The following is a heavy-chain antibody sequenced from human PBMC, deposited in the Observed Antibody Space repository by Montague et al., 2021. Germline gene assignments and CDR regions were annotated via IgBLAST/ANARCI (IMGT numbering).Heavy chain of an antibody. CDR3: ASDRGPFDY. CDR1: GGSLSEYY. V-gene: IGHV4-34*01. CDR2: VRHIGST. J-gene: IGHJ4*02. D-gene: IGHD3-10*01. Sequence: SETLSLTCGVYGGSLSEYYWTWIRQSPEKGLGWIGEVRHIGSTNYNPSLKSRVTMPVDKSKNQFSLKLRSVTAADTAVYYCASDRGPFDYWGQGTVVTVSS.